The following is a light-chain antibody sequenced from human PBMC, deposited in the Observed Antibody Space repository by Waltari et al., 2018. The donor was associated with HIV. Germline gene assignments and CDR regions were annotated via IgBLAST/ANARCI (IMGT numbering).Light chain of an antibody. CDR1: TSNLGSNY. V-gene: IGLV1-47*01. CDR2: RNN. Sequence: QSVLTQTPSASGTPGQRVTISCSGSTSNLGSNYVYWYQHLPGTAPKLLMYRNNQRPSGVPDRFSGSKSGTSASLAISGLRSEDEADYYCAAWDDSLSGYVFGTGTTVTVL. J-gene: IGLJ1*01. CDR3: AAWDDSLSGYV.